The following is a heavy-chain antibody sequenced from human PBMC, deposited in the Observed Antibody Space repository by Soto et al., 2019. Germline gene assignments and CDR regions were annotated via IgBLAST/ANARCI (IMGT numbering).Heavy chain of an antibody. CDR2: ISGSSGNI. CDR3: AKGSRGSGSYYNLNWFDP. D-gene: IGHD3-10*01. V-gene: IGHV3-21*04. J-gene: IGHJ5*02. Sequence: PGGSLRLSCAASGFTFSSYSMNWVRQAPGKGLEWVSSISGSSGNIYYADSVKGRFTISRENSKNTLHLQMNSLRAEDTAVYYCAKGSRGSGSYYNLNWFDPWGQGTLVTVSS. CDR1: GFTFSSYS.